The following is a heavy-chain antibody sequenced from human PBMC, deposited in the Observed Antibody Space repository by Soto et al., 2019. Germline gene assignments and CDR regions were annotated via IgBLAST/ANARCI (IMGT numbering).Heavy chain of an antibody. CDR2: VLPIFEPT. J-gene: IGHJ3*01. V-gene: IGHV1-69*01. CDR3: ARSRPQGLDFPGVMPWDALAG. Sequence: QVQLVQSWAEMKKPGSSVRVSCKAYGGAFSSSGISWVRQAPGHGLEWMAGVLPIFEPTKNARNFQGRVTVSADESTSTAYRELSSLRSEDTAVYFCARSRPQGLDFPGVMPWDALAGWGQGTLVTVSS. CDR1: GGAFSSSG. D-gene: IGHD2-2*01.